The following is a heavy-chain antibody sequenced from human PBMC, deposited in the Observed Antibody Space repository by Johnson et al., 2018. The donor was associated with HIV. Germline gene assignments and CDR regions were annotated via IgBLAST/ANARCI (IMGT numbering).Heavy chain of an antibody. D-gene: IGHD2-21*02. CDR3: AKGQYCGGDCYPDAFDI. Sequence: QVQLVEYGGGVVQPGRSLRLSCAASGFTFSSYAMHWVRQAPGKGLEWVAVISYDGSNKYYADSVKGRFTISRDNAKNSLYLQMNSLRAEDTAVYYCAKGQYCGGDCYPDAFDIWGQGTMVTVSS. J-gene: IGHJ3*02. CDR2: ISYDGSNK. V-gene: IGHV3-30*04. CDR1: GFTFSSYA.